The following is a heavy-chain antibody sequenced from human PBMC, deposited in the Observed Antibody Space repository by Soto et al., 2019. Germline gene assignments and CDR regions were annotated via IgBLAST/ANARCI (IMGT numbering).Heavy chain of an antibody. J-gene: IGHJ6*03. CDR1: GGTFSSYA. Sequence: SVKVSCKASGGTFSSYAISWVRQAPGQGLEWMGGIIPIFGTANYAQKFQGRVTITADESTSTAYMELSSLRSEDTAVYYCARVQCSGGSCYSSDYYYMDVWGKGTTVTVSS. D-gene: IGHD2-15*01. CDR2: IIPIFGTA. CDR3: ARVQCSGGSCYSSDYYYMDV. V-gene: IGHV1-69*13.